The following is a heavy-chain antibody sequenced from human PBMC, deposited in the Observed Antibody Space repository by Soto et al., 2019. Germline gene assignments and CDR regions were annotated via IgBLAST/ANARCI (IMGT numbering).Heavy chain of an antibody. J-gene: IGHJ4*02. CDR2: IWYDGSNK. CDR3: ARDFEVGWVGLLHY. CDR1: GFTFSSYG. Sequence: QVQLVESGGGVVQPGRSLRLSCAASGFTFSSYGMHWVRQAPGKGLEWVAVIWYDGSNKYYADSVKGRFTISRDNSKNTLYLQMNSLRAEDTAVYYRARDFEVGWVGLLHYWGQGTLVTVSS. D-gene: IGHD6-19*01. V-gene: IGHV3-33*01.